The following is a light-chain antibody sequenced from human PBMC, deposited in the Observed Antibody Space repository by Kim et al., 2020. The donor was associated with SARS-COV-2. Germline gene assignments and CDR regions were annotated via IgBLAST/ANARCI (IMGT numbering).Light chain of an antibody. V-gene: IGKV3-20*01. J-gene: IGKJ3*01. CDR2: DAS. CDR3: QQYGNSPCT. Sequence: DIVLTQSPDTLSLFPGERATFSCRASQTVTSNRLAWYQQKPGQPPRLLIYDASIRAAGIPDRFSGGGSGTGFTLTISRLEPEDFAVYYCQQYGNSPCTFGPGTKVDIK. CDR1: QTVTSNR.